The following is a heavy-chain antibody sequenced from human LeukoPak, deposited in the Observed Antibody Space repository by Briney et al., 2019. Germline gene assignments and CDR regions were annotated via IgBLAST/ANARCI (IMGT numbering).Heavy chain of an antibody. CDR2: INPNGGGT. V-gene: IGHV1-2*02. CDR1: GYTFTDYY. D-gene: IGHD1-14*01. Sequence: GASVKVSCTASGYTFTDYYIHWVRQAPGQGLEWMGWINPNGGGTNYAQKFQGRVTMSRDTSISTAYMELSRLRSDDTALYYCAGVITGGDHWGQGTLITVPS. CDR3: AGVITGGDH. J-gene: IGHJ4*02.